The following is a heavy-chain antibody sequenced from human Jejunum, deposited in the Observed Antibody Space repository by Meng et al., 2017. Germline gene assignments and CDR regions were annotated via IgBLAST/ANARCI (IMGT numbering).Heavy chain of an antibody. D-gene: IGHD7-27*01. CDR2: ISWNRGSI. CDR3: AKDEANWLAFDI. Sequence: SLKIPCAASGFTFDDYAMHWVRQAPGKGLEWVSGISWNRGSIAYADSVKGRFTISRDNAKNSLYLQMNSLRAEDTALYYCAKDEANWLAFDIWGQGTMVTVSS. J-gene: IGHJ3*02. V-gene: IGHV3-9*01. CDR1: GFTFDDYA.